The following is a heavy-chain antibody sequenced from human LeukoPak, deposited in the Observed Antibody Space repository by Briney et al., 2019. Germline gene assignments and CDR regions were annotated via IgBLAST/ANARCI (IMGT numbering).Heavy chain of an antibody. J-gene: IGHJ4*02. CDR1: GGSISNYY. CDR2: IYNSGHT. D-gene: IGHD5-24*01. V-gene: IGHV4-59*08. Sequence: SETLSLTCTVSGGSISNYYWGWIRQPPGKGLEWIGYIYNSGHTNYNPSLKSRVTISEDTSKNQFSLKLSSVTAADTAVYYCVRRTFLRRANYNYYFFDYWAQGILVTVSS. CDR3: VRRTFLRRANYNYYFFDY.